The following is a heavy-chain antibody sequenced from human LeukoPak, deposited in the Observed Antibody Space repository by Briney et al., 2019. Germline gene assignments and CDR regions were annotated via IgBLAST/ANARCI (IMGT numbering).Heavy chain of an antibody. CDR2: ISGSGGST. J-gene: IGHJ4*02. CDR1: GFPFSSYW. CDR3: AKDADFWSGYYPDY. D-gene: IGHD3-3*01. Sequence: PGGSLRLSCVASGFPFSSYWMTWVRQAPGKGLEWVSAISGSGGSTYYADSVKGRFTISRDNSKNTLYLQMNSLRAEDTAVYYCAKDADFWSGYYPDYWGQGTLVTVSS. V-gene: IGHV3-23*01.